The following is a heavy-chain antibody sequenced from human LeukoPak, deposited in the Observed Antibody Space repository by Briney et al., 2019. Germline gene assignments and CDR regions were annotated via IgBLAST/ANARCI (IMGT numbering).Heavy chain of an antibody. Sequence: GGSLGLSCAASGFTFSSYEMNWVRQAPGKGLEWVSYISSSGSTIYYADSVKGRFTISRDNAKNSLYLQMNSLRAEDTAVYYCARGITGTTSLDYWGQGTLVTVSS. CDR3: ARGITGTTSLDY. J-gene: IGHJ4*02. D-gene: IGHD1-7*01. CDR2: ISSSGSTI. CDR1: GFTFSSYE. V-gene: IGHV3-48*03.